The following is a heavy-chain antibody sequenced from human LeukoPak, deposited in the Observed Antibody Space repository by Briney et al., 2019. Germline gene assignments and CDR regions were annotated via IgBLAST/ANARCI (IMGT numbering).Heavy chain of an antibody. CDR3: AREAYYYGSGSHYYYYGMDV. CDR2: ISGYNGNT. Sequence: ASVRVSCKASGYTFTNYGITWVRQAPGQGLEWLGWISGYNGNTSYTQRLQGRVTLTTDTSTSTAYMDLRSLRSDDTAVYYCAREAYYYGSGSHYYYYGMDVWGQGTTVTVSS. J-gene: IGHJ6*02. V-gene: IGHV1-18*01. D-gene: IGHD3-10*01. CDR1: GYTFTNYG.